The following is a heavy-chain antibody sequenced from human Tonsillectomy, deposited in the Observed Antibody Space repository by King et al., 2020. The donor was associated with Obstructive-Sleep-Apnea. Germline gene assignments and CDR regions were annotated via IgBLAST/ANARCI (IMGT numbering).Heavy chain of an antibody. J-gene: IGHJ5*02. Sequence: VQLQESGPGLVKPSETLSLTCTVFGGPIGNYYWSWVRQPPGKGLEWIGFVDNSRSNIYNPSLMSRVTISVDTSKNQFSLRLTSVTAADAAVYYCAKDASGTYYNWFDPWGQGIPVTVSS. CDR3: AKDASGTYYNWFDP. D-gene: IGHD3-10*01. CDR1: GGPIGNYY. CDR2: VDNSRSN. V-gene: IGHV4-59*01.